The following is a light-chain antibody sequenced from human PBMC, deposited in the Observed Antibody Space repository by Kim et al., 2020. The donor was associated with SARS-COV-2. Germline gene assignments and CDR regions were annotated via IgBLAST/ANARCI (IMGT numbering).Light chain of an antibody. CDR2: GAS. J-gene: IGKJ2*01. V-gene: IGKV3-15*01. CDR3: QQYNTWPPYT. CDR1: QSVRSK. Sequence: VSPGERAPLACRDSQSVRSKLAWYQQKSGQAPRLLIYGASTRATGIPARFSGSGSGTEFTLTISSLQSEDFAVYYCQQYNTWPPYTFGQGTKLEI.